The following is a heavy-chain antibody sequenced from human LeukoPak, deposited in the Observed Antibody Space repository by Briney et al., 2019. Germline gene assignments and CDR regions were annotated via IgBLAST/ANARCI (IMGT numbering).Heavy chain of an antibody. J-gene: IGHJ4*02. CDR1: GYTFTGYY. CDR3: ARGGIAAAGTKGPDNY. V-gene: IGHV1-2*02. CDR2: INPNSGGT. Sequence: ASVKVSCKASGYTFTGYYMHWVRQAPGQGLEWMGWINPNSGGTNYAQKFQGRVTMTRDTSISTAYMELSRLRSDDTAVYYCARGGIAAAGTKGPDNYWGQGTLVTVSS. D-gene: IGHD6-13*01.